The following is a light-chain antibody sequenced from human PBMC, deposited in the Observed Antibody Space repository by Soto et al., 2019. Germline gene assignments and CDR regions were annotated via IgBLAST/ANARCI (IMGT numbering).Light chain of an antibody. Sequence: EIVLTQSPATLSLSPGERATLSCSASQSVSRYLAWYQQKPGQAPRLLIYDASNRSTGIPARFSGSGSGTDFTLTISSLEPEDFAVYYCQQRSNWPPRFTFGPGTKVDIK. V-gene: IGKV3-11*01. CDR3: QQRSNWPPRFT. CDR1: QSVSRY. CDR2: DAS. J-gene: IGKJ3*01.